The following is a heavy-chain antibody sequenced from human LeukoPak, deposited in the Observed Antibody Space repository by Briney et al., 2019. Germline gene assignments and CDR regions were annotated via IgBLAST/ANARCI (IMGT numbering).Heavy chain of an antibody. V-gene: IGHV3-48*03. D-gene: IGHD3-16*01. J-gene: IGHJ4*02. Sequence: GGSLRLSCAASGFTFSSYEMNWGRQAPGKGLEWISYISSSGSTIHYADSVKGRFTISRDNARNSLYLQMNSLRAEDTAVYYCARDKPIDHWGQGTLVTVTS. CDR2: ISSSGSTI. CDR3: ARDKPIDH. CDR1: GFTFSSYE.